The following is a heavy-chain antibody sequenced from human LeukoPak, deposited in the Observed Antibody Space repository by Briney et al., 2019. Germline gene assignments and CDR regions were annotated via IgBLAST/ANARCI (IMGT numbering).Heavy chain of an antibody. CDR2: IYYSGST. Sequence: SETLSLTCSVSSVSIRSNYWSWIRQPPGKGLEWIGYIYYSGSTKYNPSLKSRVTILVDTSRNQFSLKLSSMTAADTAVYYCARGTYNSSPPDLWGQGTMVTVSS. D-gene: IGHD1-14*01. J-gene: IGHJ3*01. V-gene: IGHV4-59*01. CDR3: ARGTYNSSPPDL. CDR1: SVSIRSNY.